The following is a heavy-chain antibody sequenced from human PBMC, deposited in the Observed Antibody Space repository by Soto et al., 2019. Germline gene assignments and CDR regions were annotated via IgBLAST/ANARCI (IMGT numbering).Heavy chain of an antibody. D-gene: IGHD3-3*01. V-gene: IGHV1-18*01. Sequence: QGLEWMGWISAYNGNTNYAQKLQGRVTMTTDTSTSTAYMELRSLRSDDTAVYYCARGIKYPASAYRGQGTPVTVSS. J-gene: IGHJ4*02. CDR3: ARGIKYPASAY. CDR2: ISAYNGNT.